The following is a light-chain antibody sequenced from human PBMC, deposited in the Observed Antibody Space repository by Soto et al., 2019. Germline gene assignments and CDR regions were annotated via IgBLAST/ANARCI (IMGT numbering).Light chain of an antibody. CDR2: EVS. J-gene: IGLJ1*01. CDR1: SSDVGRYNY. V-gene: IGLV2-8*01. Sequence: QSALTQPPSASGSPGQSVTISCTGTSSDVGRYNYISWYQQRPGKAPKFIIYEVSKRPSGVPDRLSGFKYGNTASLTVSGLQAEDEADYYCSSYAGNSRYVFGTGTKVTVL. CDR3: SSYAGNSRYV.